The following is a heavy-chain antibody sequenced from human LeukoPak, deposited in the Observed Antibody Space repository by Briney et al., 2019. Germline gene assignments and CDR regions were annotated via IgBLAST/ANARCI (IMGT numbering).Heavy chain of an antibody. D-gene: IGHD6-25*01. CDR3: AIYRLGWFDP. CDR1: GGSISSSDYF. V-gene: IGHV4-61*02. CDR2: INSRGST. J-gene: IGHJ5*02. Sequence: SQTLSLTSTASGGSISSSDYFWSWIRQPAGKGLEWIGRINSRGSTNYNPSLKSRVTLSVDTSKNQFSLKLTSVTVADTAVYYCAIYRLGWFDPWGQGTLVTVSS.